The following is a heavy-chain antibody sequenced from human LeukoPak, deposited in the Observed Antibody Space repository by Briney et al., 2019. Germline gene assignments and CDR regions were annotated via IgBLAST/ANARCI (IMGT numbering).Heavy chain of an antibody. V-gene: IGHV1-69*13. Sequence: SVKVSCKASVGTFSSYAISWVRQAPGQGLEWMGGIIPIFGTANYAQKFQGRVTITADESTSTAYMELSSLRSEDTAVYYCATPGKAITIFGVVNNYYYYMDVWGKGTTVTVPS. J-gene: IGHJ6*03. CDR3: ATPGKAITIFGVVNNYYYYMDV. CDR1: VGTFSSYA. D-gene: IGHD3-3*01. CDR2: IIPIFGTA.